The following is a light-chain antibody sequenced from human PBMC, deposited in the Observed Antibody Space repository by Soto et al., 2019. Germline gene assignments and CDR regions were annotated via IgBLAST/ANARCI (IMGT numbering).Light chain of an antibody. CDR2: DAS. V-gene: IGKV3-11*01. J-gene: IGKJ1*01. CDR1: QSVSSY. CDR3: PQHSNCPVT. Sequence: EIVLTQSPGTLSLSPGERATLSCRASQSVSSYLAWYQQKPGQAPRLLIHDASTKATGISATFSGSGSGTDFTLTTTGLEPEDFAIYYCPQHSNCPVTFGQGTKVEVK.